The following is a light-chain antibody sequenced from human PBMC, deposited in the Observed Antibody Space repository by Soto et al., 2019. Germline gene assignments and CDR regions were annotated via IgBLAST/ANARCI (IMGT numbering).Light chain of an antibody. CDR1: NNDVGGYES. CDR2: DVS. Sequence: QSALTQPASVSGSPGQSITLSCTGTNNDVGGYESVSWYQQYAGRAPRLIIYDVSNRPSGVSGRFSSSKFGNTASLTISGLRAEDEADYYCNSYTSSSLYVFGTGTKVTVL. CDR3: NSYTSSSLYV. V-gene: IGLV2-14*01. J-gene: IGLJ1*01.